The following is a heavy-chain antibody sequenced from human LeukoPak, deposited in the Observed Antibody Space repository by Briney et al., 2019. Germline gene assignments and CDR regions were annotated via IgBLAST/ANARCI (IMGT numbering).Heavy chain of an antibody. CDR3: ARIMIVVARGAFDI. V-gene: IGHV4-4*02. CDR2: IYHSGST. D-gene: IGHD3-22*01. Sequence: PSETLSLTCAVSGGSISSSNWWSWVRQPPGKGLEWIGEIYHSGSTNYNPSLKSRVTISVDKSKNQFSLKLSSVTAADTAVYYCARIMIVVARGAFDIWGQGTMVTVSS. CDR1: GGSISSSNW. J-gene: IGHJ3*02.